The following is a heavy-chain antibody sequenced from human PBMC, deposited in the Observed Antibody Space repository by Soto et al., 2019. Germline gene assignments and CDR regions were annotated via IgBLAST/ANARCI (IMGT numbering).Heavy chain of an antibody. Sequence: SETLSLTCTVSGGSISSGGYYWSWIRQHPGKGLEWIGYIYYSGSTYYNPSLKSRVTISVDTSKNQFSLKLSSVTAADTAVYYCARDWQWLGFDYWGQGTLVTVSS. D-gene: IGHD6-19*01. CDR1: GGSISSGGYY. CDR3: ARDWQWLGFDY. V-gene: IGHV4-31*03. J-gene: IGHJ4*02. CDR2: IYYSGST.